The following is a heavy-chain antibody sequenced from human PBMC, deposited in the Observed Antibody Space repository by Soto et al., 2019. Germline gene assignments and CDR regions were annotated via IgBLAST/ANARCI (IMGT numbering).Heavy chain of an antibody. Sequence: QVQLVQSGAEVKKPGSSVKVSCKTSGGTFSSYAISWVRQAPGQGLEWMGGIIPSFGKPNYAQEFQGRVTITADESTSTANMELSSLRSEDTAVYYCARGSWDYDTTGYYLFAYWGQGTLVTVSS. D-gene: IGHD3-22*01. CDR2: IIPSFGKP. J-gene: IGHJ4*02. V-gene: IGHV1-69*01. CDR1: GGTFSSYA. CDR3: ARGSWDYDTTGYYLFAY.